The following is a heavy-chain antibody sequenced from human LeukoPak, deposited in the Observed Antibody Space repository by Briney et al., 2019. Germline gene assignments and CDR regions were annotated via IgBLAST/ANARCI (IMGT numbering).Heavy chain of an antibody. Sequence: PSETLSLTCTVSGGSISSYYWSWIRQPPGKGLEWIGEISAGGNSNENPSLKSRVTISVDRSKNQFSLTLNSVTAADTALYYCARASYSYDISGWVPFDYWGQGTLVTVSS. CDR1: GGSISSYY. V-gene: IGHV4-34*01. D-gene: IGHD3-22*01. CDR3: ARASYSYDISGWVPFDY. J-gene: IGHJ4*02. CDR2: ISAGGNS.